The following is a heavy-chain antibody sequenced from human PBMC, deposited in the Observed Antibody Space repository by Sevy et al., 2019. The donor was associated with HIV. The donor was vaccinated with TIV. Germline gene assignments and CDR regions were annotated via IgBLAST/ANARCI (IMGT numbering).Heavy chain of an antibody. CDR3: ARERITFGGLIGPFDY. CDR1: GFTFSSYG. J-gene: IGHJ4*02. D-gene: IGHD3-16*02. CDR2: IWYDGSNK. V-gene: IGHV3-33*01. Sequence: GGSLRLSCAASGFTFSSYGMHWVRQAPGKGLEWVAVIWYDGSNKYYADSVKGRFTISRDNSKNTLYLQMNSLRAEDTAVYYCARERITFGGLIGPFDYRGQGTLVTVSS.